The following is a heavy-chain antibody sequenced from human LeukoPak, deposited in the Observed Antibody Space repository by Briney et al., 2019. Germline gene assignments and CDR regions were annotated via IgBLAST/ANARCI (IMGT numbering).Heavy chain of an antibody. CDR1: GFTVSSNY. J-gene: IGHJ4*02. Sequence: GGSPRLSCAASGFTVSSNYMSWVRQAPGKGLEWVSVIYSGGSTYYADSVKGRFTISRDNSKNTLYLQMNSLRAEDTAVYYCARESSGSYAFGYWGQGTLVTVSS. V-gene: IGHV3-53*01. CDR3: ARESSGSYAFGY. CDR2: IYSGGST. D-gene: IGHD1-26*01.